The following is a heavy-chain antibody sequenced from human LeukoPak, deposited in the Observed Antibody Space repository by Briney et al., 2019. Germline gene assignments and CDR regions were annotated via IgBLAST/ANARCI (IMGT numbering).Heavy chain of an antibody. CDR2: IYYSGST. J-gene: IGHJ4*02. CDR3: ARTLVTTTSMSFDY. D-gene: IGHD4-17*01. CDR1: TGSISSGDYY. V-gene: IGHV4-31*03. Sequence: PSQTLSLTCTVSTGSISSGDYYWSWIRQHPGKGLEWIGYIYYSGSTHYGPSLRSRVSISVDTSKNQFSLEVSSVTAADTAVYYCARTLVTTTSMSFDYWGQGTLVTVSS.